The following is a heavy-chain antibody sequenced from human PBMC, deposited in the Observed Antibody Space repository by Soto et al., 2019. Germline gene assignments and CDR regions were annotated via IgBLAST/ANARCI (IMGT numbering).Heavy chain of an antibody. CDR1: GYTFTSYY. D-gene: IGHD3-22*01. J-gene: IGHJ4*02. V-gene: IGHV1-46*01. Sequence: QVQLVQSGAEVKKPGASVKVSCKASGYTFTSYYMHWVRQAPGQGLEWMGIINPSGGSTSYPQKFKGRVTMTRDTSTTTDNMELSSLRSEDTAVSSCASGKDYSSGYGTVFSFDSWGQGTLVTVSS. CDR3: ASGKDYSSGYGTVFSFDS. CDR2: INPSGGST.